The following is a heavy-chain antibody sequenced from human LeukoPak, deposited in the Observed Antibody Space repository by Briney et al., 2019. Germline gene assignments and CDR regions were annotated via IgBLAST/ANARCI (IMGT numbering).Heavy chain of an antibody. V-gene: IGHV1-46*01. CDR2: INPNAGTT. Sequence: GASVKVSCKASGYSFTTYYMHWVRQAPGQGLEWMGAINPNAGTTSYTQKVQGRVTITRVTSTSTVFMELTSLRPEDTAVYYCARGIAMAAVGTQIDYWGQEARVTVSS. CDR1: GYSFTTYY. D-gene: IGHD6-13*01. CDR3: ARGIAMAAVGTQIDY. J-gene: IGHJ4*02.